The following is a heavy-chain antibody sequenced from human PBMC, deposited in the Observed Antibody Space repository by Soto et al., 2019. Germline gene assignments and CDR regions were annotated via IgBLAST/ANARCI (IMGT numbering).Heavy chain of an antibody. J-gene: IGHJ4*02. Sequence: QVQLVQSGAEVKKPGASVKVSCKASGYAFGGYAISWVRQAPGQGLEWMGWVSAYSGHTDYAQNLQGRVSMTTETSTCTAYMELGSLTSDDTAVYYCARPSGSYGDYAWSLAYWGQGTLVTVSS. V-gene: IGHV1-18*04. CDR3: ARPSGSYGDYAWSLAY. CDR1: GYAFGGYA. CDR2: VSAYSGHT. D-gene: IGHD4-17*01.